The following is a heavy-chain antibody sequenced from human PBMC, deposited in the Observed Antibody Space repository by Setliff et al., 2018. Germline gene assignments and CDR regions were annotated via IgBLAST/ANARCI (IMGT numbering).Heavy chain of an antibody. CDR3: ARDRATVIRGVTSFFYYYMDV. CDR1: GYTFTSYG. V-gene: IGHV1-18*01. CDR2: ISAYNGNT. J-gene: IGHJ6*03. D-gene: IGHD3-10*01. Sequence: ASVKVSCKASGYTFTSYGISWVRQAPGQGLEWMGWISAYNGNTNYAQKLQGRVTMTTDSSKDQFSLKLRSVTAADTAVYYCARDRATVIRGVTSFFYYYMDVWGGGTTVTVSS.